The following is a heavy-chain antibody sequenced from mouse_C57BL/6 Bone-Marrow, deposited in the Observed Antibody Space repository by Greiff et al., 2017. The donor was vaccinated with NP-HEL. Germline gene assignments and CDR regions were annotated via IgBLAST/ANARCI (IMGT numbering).Heavy chain of an antibody. CDR3: AICYGNAMEY. CDR2: IYPRDGST. D-gene: IGHD1-1*01. V-gene: IGHV1-78*01. CDR1: GYTFTDYT. J-gene: IGHJ4*01. Sequence: QVQLQQSDAELVKPGASVKISCKASGYTFTDYTIHWMKQRPEKGLEWIGYIYPRDGSTKYIEKFKGKATLTVDKSSSTPYMQLNTLTSEDSAVYFCAICYGNAMEYWGQGTSVTVSS.